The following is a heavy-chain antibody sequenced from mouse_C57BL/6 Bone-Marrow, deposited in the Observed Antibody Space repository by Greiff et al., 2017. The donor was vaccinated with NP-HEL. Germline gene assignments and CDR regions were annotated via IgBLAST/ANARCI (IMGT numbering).Heavy chain of an antibody. CDR2: IYPSDSET. D-gene: IGHD1-1*01. CDR3: AGLITTVVARSY. CDR1: GYTFTSYW. Sequence: QVHVKQPGAELVRPGSSVKLSCKASGYTFTSYWMDWVKQRPGQGLEWIGNIYPSDSETHYNQKFKDKATLTVDKSSSTAYMQLSSLTSEDSAVYYCAGLITTVVARSYWGQGTTLTVSS. J-gene: IGHJ2*01. V-gene: IGHV1-61*01.